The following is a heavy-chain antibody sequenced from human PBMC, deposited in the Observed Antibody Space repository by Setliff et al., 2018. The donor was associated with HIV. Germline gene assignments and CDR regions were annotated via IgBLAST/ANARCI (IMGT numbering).Heavy chain of an antibody. J-gene: IGHJ4*02. CDR2: IYYSGST. Sequence: PSETLSLTCTVSGDSISSSSYYWGWIRQPPGKGLEWIGSIYYSGSTYYTPNLKSRVTISLDKSKNQFSLKLSSLTAADTAVYYCARAYYDSVWGSHRYRFYYFDYWGQGSLVTVSS. CDR1: GDSISSSSYY. CDR3: ARAYYDSVWGSHRYRFYYFDY. D-gene: IGHD3-16*02. V-gene: IGHV4-39*07.